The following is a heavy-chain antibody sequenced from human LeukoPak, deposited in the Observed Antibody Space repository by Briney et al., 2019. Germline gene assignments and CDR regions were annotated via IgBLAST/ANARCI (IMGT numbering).Heavy chain of an antibody. CDR1: GFTFSNYA. V-gene: IGHV3-23*01. D-gene: IGHD6-6*01. J-gene: IGHJ4*02. Sequence: GSLRLSCAASGFTFSNYAMNWVRQAPGKGLEWVSVISTSAGSTYYADSVKGRFTISRDNSKNTLYLQMNSLRAEDTAVYYCAKDRGSSSRPYYFDYWGQGTLVTVTS. CDR3: AKDRGSSSRPYYFDY. CDR2: ISTSAGST.